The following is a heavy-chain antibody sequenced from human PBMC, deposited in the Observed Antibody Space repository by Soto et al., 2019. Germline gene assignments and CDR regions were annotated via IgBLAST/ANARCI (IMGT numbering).Heavy chain of an antibody. CDR2: INAGNGNT. J-gene: IGHJ6*03. D-gene: IGHD4-17*01. V-gene: IGHV1-3*01. CDR1: GYTFTSYA. Sequence: ASVKVSCKASGYTFTSYAMHWVRQAPGQRLEWMGWINAGNGNTKYSQKFQGRVTITRDTSASTAYMELSSLRSEDTAVYYCARDGYGDYVVYYYYYYYMDVWGKGTTVTVSS. CDR3: ARDGYGDYVVYYYYYYYMDV.